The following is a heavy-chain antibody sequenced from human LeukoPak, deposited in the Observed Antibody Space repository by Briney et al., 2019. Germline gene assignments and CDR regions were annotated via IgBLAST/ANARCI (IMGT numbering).Heavy chain of an antibody. CDR1: GYRFTSYW. D-gene: IGHD3-10*01. CDR3: ATNTMFRGIHAFDI. V-gene: IGHV5-51*01. Sequence: GESLKISCKGSGYRFTSYWIGWVRQMPGKGLEWMGIIYPGDSDTRYSPSFQGQVTISADKSISTAYLQWSSLKASDSAMYYCATNTMFRGIHAFDIWGQGTMVTVSS. J-gene: IGHJ3*02. CDR2: IYPGDSDT.